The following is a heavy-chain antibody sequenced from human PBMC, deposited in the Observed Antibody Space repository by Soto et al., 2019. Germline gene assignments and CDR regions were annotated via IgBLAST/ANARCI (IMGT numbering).Heavy chain of an antibody. CDR1: GYTFSDYY. Sequence: QVHLVQSGAEVQKSGASVRVSCKASGYTFSDYYIHWVRQAPGQGLEWKGWINPDTGGTDYKQKFQGWVTMTRETSISTAYMELSSLKSDDTAVYYCAPAVGRDGSSWYRGGYDYWGQGTLVTVSS. CDR2: INPDTGGT. D-gene: IGHD6-13*01. J-gene: IGHJ4*02. V-gene: IGHV1-2*04. CDR3: APAVGRDGSSWYRGGYDY.